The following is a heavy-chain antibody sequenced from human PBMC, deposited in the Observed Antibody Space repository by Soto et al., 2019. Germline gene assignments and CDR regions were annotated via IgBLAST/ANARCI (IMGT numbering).Heavy chain of an antibody. Sequence: QVQLVQSGAEVKKPGSSVKVSCKASGGTFSSYAISWVRQAPGQGLEWMGGIIPIFGTANYEQKLQGRVTITADESTSTAYMALSSLRSVDTAVYYCSRDLTSISSSWYDYYYYYGMDVWGQGTTVTVSS. D-gene: IGHD6-13*01. V-gene: IGHV1-69*01. J-gene: IGHJ6*02. CDR1: GGTFSSYA. CDR3: SRDLTSISSSWYDYYYYYGMDV. CDR2: IIPIFGTA.